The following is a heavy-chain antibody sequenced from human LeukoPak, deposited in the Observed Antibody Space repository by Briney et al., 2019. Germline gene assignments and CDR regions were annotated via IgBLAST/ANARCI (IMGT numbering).Heavy chain of an antibody. CDR3: AKVNYMDV. Sequence: GESLRLSCAASGFTFSSYGMHWVHQAPGKGLEWVAVISYDGSNKYYADSVKGRFTISRDNSKNTLYLQMSSLRAEDTAVYCCAKVNYMDVWGKGTTVTVSS. CDR1: GFTFSSYG. CDR2: ISYDGSNK. J-gene: IGHJ6*03. V-gene: IGHV3-30*18.